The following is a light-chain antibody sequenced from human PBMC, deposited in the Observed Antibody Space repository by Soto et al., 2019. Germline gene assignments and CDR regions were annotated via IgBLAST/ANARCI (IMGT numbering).Light chain of an antibody. Sequence: EIVLTQSPCTLSLSPGERATLSCRASQSVSSSYVAWYQQKPGQAPRLLIYGASSRATGIPDRFSGSGSGTDFTLTISRLEPEDFAVYFCQQYGRSVPITFGQGTRLEIK. CDR3: QQYGRSVPIT. J-gene: IGKJ5*01. CDR1: QSVSSSY. CDR2: GAS. V-gene: IGKV3-20*01.